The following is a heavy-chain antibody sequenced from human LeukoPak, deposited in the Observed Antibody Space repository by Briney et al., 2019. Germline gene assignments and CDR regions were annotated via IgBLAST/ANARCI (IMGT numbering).Heavy chain of an antibody. Sequence: PGGSLRLSCAASGFTFSSYAMSWVRQAPGKGLEWVSAISGSGGSTYYADSVKGRFTISRDNSKNTLYLQMNSLRAEDTAVYYCAKEWLSLDGDFPNWFDPWGQGTLVTVSS. V-gene: IGHV3-23*01. D-gene: IGHD4-17*01. J-gene: IGHJ5*02. CDR1: GFTFSSYA. CDR2: ISGSGGST. CDR3: AKEWLSLDGDFPNWFDP.